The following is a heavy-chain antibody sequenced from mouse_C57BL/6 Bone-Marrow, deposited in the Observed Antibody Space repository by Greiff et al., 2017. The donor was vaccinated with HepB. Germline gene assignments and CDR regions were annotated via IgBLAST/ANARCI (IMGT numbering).Heavy chain of an antibody. Sequence: EVQLQQSGAEIVRPGASVKLSCTASGFNIKDDYMHWVKQRPEQGLEWIGWIDPENGDTEYASKFQGKATITADTSSNTAYLQLSSLTSEDTAVYYCTTLYYYDFDYWGQGTTLTVSS. J-gene: IGHJ2*01. CDR1: GFNIKDDY. D-gene: IGHD1-1*01. CDR2: IDPENGDT. CDR3: TTLYYYDFDY. V-gene: IGHV14-4*01.